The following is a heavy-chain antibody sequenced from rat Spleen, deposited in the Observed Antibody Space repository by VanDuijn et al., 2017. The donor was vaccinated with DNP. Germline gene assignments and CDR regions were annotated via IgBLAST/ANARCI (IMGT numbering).Heavy chain of an antibody. D-gene: IGHD1-4*01. Sequence: EVKLVESGGGLVQPGRSLKLSCAASGFNFNDYWMGWVRQAPGKGLEWIGQINKDSSTINYNPSLKEKITISRDNAQNTLYLQMSNLGSEDTGIYYCAKEGGPGYPFAYWGQGTLVTVSS. CDR3: AKEGGPGYPFAY. CDR1: GFNFNDYW. J-gene: IGHJ3*01. CDR2: INKDSSTI. V-gene: IGHV4-2*01.